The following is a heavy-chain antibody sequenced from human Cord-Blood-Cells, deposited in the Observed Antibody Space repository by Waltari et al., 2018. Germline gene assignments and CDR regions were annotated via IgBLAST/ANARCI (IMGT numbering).Heavy chain of an antibody. Sequence: EVQLVESGGGLIQPGGSLGLSCAASGFTVSSNSMSWVRQARGEGLGWVSVIYSGVSTNYADSVTGRLTISRDESKSTLYLQMNSLRAEDTAVYYCARVSYSSSWLPYYFDYWGQGTLVTVSS. D-gene: IGHD6-13*01. CDR3: ARVSYSSSWLPYYFDY. CDR2: IYSGVST. CDR1: GFTVSSNS. V-gene: IGHV3-53*01. J-gene: IGHJ4*02.